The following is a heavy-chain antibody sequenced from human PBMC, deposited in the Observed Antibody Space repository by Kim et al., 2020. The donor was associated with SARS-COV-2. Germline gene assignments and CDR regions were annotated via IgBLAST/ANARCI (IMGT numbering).Heavy chain of an antibody. CDR2: IIPILDIA. CDR3: ARKVLMGFAS. Sequence: SVKVSCKASGGTFSSYAINWVRQAPGQGLEWMGRIIPILDIANYAQEFQGRVTITADKSTSTAYMELSSLRSEDTAVYYCARKVLMGFASWGQGTLLTV. CDR1: GGTFSSYA. V-gene: IGHV1-69*04. J-gene: IGHJ4*02. D-gene: IGHD1-26*01.